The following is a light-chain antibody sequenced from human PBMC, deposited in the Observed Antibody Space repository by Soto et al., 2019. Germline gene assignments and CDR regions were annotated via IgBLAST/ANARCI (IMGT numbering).Light chain of an antibody. Sequence: EIVLTQSPATLSLSPGERATLSCRASQSISSYLAWYQQKPGQAPRLLFYDASNRAAGIPARFSGSGSGTDFTLTISSLEPEDLAVYYWQQRRYCPRTFGRGTKLEIK. V-gene: IGKV3-11*01. CDR3: QQRRYCPRT. CDR2: DAS. J-gene: IGKJ2*01. CDR1: QSISSY.